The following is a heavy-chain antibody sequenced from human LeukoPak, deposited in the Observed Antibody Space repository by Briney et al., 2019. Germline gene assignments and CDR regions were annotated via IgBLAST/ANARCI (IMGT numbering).Heavy chain of an antibody. CDR1: GGTFSSYA. J-gene: IGHJ6*03. CDR2: IIPIFGTA. D-gene: IGHD5-18*01. CDR3: ARGNVDTAMGVYYYYYMDV. Sequence: SVKDSCKASGGTFSSYAISWVRQAPGQGLEWMGGIIPIFGTANYAQKFQGRVTITADKSTSTAYMELSSLRSEDTAVYYCARGNVDTAMGVYYYYYMDVWGKGTTVTVSS. V-gene: IGHV1-69*06.